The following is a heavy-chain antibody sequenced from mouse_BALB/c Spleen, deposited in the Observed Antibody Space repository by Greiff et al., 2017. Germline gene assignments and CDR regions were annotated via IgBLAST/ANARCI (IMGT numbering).Heavy chain of an antibody. CDR3: ARQRYGNPFDY. J-gene: IGHJ2*01. D-gene: IGHD2-10*02. CDR2: ISSGSSTI. V-gene: IGHV5-17*02. Sequence: EVNVVESGGGLVQPGGSRKLSCAASGFTFSSFGMHWVRQAPEKGLEWVAYISSGSSTIYYADTVKGRFTISRDNPKNTLFLQMTSLRSEDTAMYYCARQRYGNPFDYWGQGTTLTVSS. CDR1: GFTFSSFG.